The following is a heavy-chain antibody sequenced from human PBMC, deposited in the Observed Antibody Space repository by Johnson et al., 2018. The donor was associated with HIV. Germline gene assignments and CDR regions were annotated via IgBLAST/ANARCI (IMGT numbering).Heavy chain of an antibody. V-gene: IGHV3-30*02. CDR2: IRYDGSNK. CDR3: ARRGRRADDAFDI. D-gene: IGHD3-16*01. CDR1: GFTFSSYG. J-gene: IGHJ3*02. Sequence: QVQLVESGGGVVQPGGSLRLSCAASGFTFSSYGMHWVRQAPGKGLEWVAFIRYDGSNKYYADSVKGRFTISRDNSKNTLYLQMNSPRAEDTAVYYCARRGRRADDAFDIWGQGTMVTVSS.